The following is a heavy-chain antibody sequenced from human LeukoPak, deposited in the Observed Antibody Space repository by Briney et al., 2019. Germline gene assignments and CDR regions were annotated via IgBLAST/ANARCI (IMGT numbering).Heavy chain of an antibody. J-gene: IGHJ4*02. D-gene: IGHD3-10*01. V-gene: IGHV3-23*01. Sequence: AGGFLRLSCAASGFTFSSYAMSWVRQAPGKGLEWVSAISGSGGSTYYADSVKGRFTISRDNSKNTLYLQMNSLRAEDTAGYYCAKGYQLLWFEENPPTFDYWGQGTLVTVSS. CDR2: ISGSGGST. CDR1: GFTFSSYA. CDR3: AKGYQLLWFEENPPTFDY.